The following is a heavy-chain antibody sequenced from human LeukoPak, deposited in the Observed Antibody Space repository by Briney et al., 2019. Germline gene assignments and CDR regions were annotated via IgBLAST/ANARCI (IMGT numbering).Heavy chain of an antibody. CDR2: ISSSGSTI. J-gene: IGHJ5*02. CDR3: ARDLWFDP. V-gene: IGHV3-48*03. Sequence: PGGSLRLSCAASGFTLSSYEVNWVRQAPGKGPEWVSYISSSGSTIYYADSVKGRFTISRDNAENSLYLQMNSLRAEDTAVYYCARDLWFDPWGQGTLVTVSS. CDR1: GFTLSSYE.